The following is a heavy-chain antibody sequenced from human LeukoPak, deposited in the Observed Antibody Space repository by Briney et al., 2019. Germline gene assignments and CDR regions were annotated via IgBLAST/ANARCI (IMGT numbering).Heavy chain of an antibody. V-gene: IGHV3-21*01. J-gene: IGHJ4*02. CDR1: GFTFSNYS. CDR2: ISSDSNYI. CDR3: ARVGRWLQLDY. D-gene: IGHD5-24*01. Sequence: GGSLRLSCAASGFTFSNYSMNWVRQAPGKGLEWVSSISSDSNYIYYADSIQGRFTISRDNAKNSLYLQMNSLRAEDTAVYYCARVGRWLQLDYWGQGTLVTVSS.